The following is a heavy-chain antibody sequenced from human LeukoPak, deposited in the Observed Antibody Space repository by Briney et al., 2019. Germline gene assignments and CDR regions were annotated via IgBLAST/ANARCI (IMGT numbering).Heavy chain of an antibody. CDR2: ISGSGGST. CDR3: AKGPTMIVVVIPDY. V-gene: IGHV3-23*01. J-gene: IGHJ4*02. CDR1: GFTFSSYA. Sequence: GGSLRLSCAASGFTFSSYALSWVRQAPGKGLEWVSAISGSGGSTYYADSVKGRFTISRDNSKNTLYLQMNSLRAEDTAVYYCAKGPTMIVVVIPDYWGQGTLVTVSS. D-gene: IGHD3-22*01.